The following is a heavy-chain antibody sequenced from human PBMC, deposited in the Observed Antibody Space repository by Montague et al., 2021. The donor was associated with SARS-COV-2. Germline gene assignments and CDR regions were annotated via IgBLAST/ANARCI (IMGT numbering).Heavy chain of an antibody. CDR1: GGSMSDHY. V-gene: IGHV4-59*11. Sequence: SETLSLTCTVSGGSMSDHYWAWIRQPPGKGLEWLAYIYYSGGINSNASLKSRVTMSVDTSKNQFSLKLTSVTAADTAVYYRVRAVSVRRAVNWFDPWGQGTLVTVSS. CDR2: IYYSGGI. J-gene: IGHJ5*02. D-gene: IGHD3-10*01. CDR3: VRAVSVRRAVNWFDP.